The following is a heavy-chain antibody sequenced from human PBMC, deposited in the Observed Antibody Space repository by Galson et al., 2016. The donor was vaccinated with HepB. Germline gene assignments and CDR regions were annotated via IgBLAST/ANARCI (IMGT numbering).Heavy chain of an antibody. CDR1: GFTFSYYY. J-gene: IGHJ5*02. CDR2: ISGDGRTI. D-gene: IGHD3-10*01. V-gene: IGHV3-11*01. CDR3: ARGGGITMVRGVMPGWFDP. Sequence: SLRLSCAASGFTFSYYYMSWIRQAPGKGLEWVSYISGDGRTINYADSVKGRFTISRGNAKNSLYLHMNSLTGEDTAVYYCARGGGITMVRGVMPGWFDPWGQGTLVTVSS.